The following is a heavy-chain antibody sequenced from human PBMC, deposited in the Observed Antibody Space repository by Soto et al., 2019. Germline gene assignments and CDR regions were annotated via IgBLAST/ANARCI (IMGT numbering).Heavy chain of an antibody. CDR2: INSDGSST. D-gene: IGHD3-22*01. CDR3: ARGYYYDSSGYLELSFQH. J-gene: IGHJ1*01. Sequence: GGSLRLSCAASGLTFSSYWMHWVRQAPGKGLVWVSRINSDGSSTNYADSVKGRFTISRDNAKNTLYLQMNSLRAEDTAVYYCARGYYYDSSGYLELSFQHWGQGTLVTVSS. V-gene: IGHV3-74*01. CDR1: GLTFSSYW.